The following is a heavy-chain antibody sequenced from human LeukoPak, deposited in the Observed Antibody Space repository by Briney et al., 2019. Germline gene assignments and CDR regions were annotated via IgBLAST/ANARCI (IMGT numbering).Heavy chain of an antibody. Sequence: SQTLSLTCTVSGGSISSGSYYWSWIRQPAGKGLEWIGRIYTSGSTNYNPSLKSRVTISVDTSKNQFSLKLSSVTAADTAVYYCARDTTADLYYYYYMDVWGKGTTVTVSS. CDR2: IYTSGST. CDR3: ARDTTADLYYYYYMDV. D-gene: IGHD2-21*02. CDR1: GGSISSGSYY. J-gene: IGHJ6*03. V-gene: IGHV4-61*02.